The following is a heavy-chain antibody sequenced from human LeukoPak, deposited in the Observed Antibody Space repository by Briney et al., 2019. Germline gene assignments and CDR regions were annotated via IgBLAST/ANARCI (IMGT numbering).Heavy chain of an antibody. D-gene: IGHD4-23*01. V-gene: IGHV4-59*01. J-gene: IGHJ4*02. CDR2: IHYTGST. Sequence: PSETLSLTCTVSGGSINSYYWSWIRQPPGKGLECIGYIHYTGSTNYNPSLKSRVTISVDTSKSQFSLKLSSVTAADTAIYYCARGVIASGGNDFDYWGQGTLVTVSS. CDR3: ARGVIASGGNDFDY. CDR1: GGSINSYY.